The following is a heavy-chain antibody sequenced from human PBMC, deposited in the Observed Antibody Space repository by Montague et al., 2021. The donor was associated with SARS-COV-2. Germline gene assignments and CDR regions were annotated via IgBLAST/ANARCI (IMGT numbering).Heavy chain of an antibody. Sequence: SETLSLTCTVSGASVASGNFYWSWIRQPPGKGLEWIGYIYYTGHTNYXPSLESRVTMPVDPSKNQFSLTLTSVTAADTAVYYCARSRANVPSRPGFDYWGQGALVTVSS. CDR2: IYYTGHT. CDR1: GASVASGNFY. D-gene: IGHD6-6*01. V-gene: IGHV4-61*01. CDR3: ARSRANVPSRPGFDY. J-gene: IGHJ4*02.